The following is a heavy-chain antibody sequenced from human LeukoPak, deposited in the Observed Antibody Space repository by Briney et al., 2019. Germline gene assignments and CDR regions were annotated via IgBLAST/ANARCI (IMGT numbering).Heavy chain of an antibody. V-gene: IGHV4-39*07. J-gene: IGHJ4*02. CDR1: GGSISSSSHY. CDR2: IYKTGST. D-gene: IGHD6-13*01. CDR3: AREVSAAGTVKWFDY. Sequence: SETLSLTCTASGGSISSSSHYWGWIRQPPGKGLEWIASIYKTGSTYYNPSLKSRVTISVDTSKNQFSLKLSSVTAADTAVYYCAREVSAAGTVKWFDYWGQGTLVTVSS.